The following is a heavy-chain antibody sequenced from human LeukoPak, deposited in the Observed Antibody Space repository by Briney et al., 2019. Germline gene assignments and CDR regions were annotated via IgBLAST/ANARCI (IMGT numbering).Heavy chain of an antibody. Sequence: GGSLRLSCAASEFTFSSYAMSWVRRAPGKGLEWVSAISGSGGTTYYTDSVKGRFTISRDNSKNTLYLQMNSLRAEDTAVYYCAKEFSSSWYYYFDYWGQGTLVTVSS. V-gene: IGHV3-23*01. D-gene: IGHD6-13*01. CDR2: ISGSGGTT. CDR1: EFTFSSYA. J-gene: IGHJ4*02. CDR3: AKEFSSSWYYYFDY.